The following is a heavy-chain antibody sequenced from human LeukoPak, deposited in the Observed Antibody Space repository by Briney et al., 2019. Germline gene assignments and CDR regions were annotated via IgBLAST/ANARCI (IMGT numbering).Heavy chain of an antibody. CDR3: ASLPFGVVIPSP. CDR1: GGSISSYY. D-gene: IGHD3-3*01. CDR2: IYYSGST. V-gene: IGHV4-59*05. Sequence: PSETLSLTCTVSGGSISSYYWSWIRQPPGKGLEWIGSIYYSGSTYYNPSLKSRVTISVDTSKNQFSLKLSSVTAADTAVYYCASLPFGVVIPSPWGQGTLVTVSS. J-gene: IGHJ5*02.